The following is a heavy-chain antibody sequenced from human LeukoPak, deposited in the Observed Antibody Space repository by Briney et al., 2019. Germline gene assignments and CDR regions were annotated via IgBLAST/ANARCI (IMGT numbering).Heavy chain of an antibody. Sequence: GGSLRLSCAASGFTFSSYSMNWVRQAPGKGLEWVSSINSRGSGEYYADSVKGRFTISRDNAKNSLYLQMNSLRVEVTAVYYCAREGSIVPHQDLDYWGQGSLVTVSS. CDR1: GFTFSSYS. CDR3: AREGSIVPHQDLDY. D-gene: IGHD2-8*01. CDR2: INSRGSGE. V-gene: IGHV3-21*01. J-gene: IGHJ4*02.